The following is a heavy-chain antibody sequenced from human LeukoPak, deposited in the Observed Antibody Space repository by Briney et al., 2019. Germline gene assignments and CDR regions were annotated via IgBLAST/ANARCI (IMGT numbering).Heavy chain of an antibody. CDR3: ARENYYDSRMGMDV. V-gene: IGHV1-2*06. Sequence: ASVKVSCKASGYTFTGYYMHWVRQAPGQGLEWMGRINPNSGGTYYAQKFQGRVTMTRDTSISTAYMELSRLRSDDTAVYYCARENYYDSRMGMDVWGQGTTVTVSS. CDR2: INPNSGGT. CDR1: GYTFTGYY. D-gene: IGHD3-22*01. J-gene: IGHJ6*02.